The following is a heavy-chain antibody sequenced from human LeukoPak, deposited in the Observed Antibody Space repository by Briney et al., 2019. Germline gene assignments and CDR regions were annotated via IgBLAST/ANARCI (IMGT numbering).Heavy chain of an antibody. CDR2: MNPNSGNT. J-gene: IGHJ4*02. V-gene: IGHV1-8*01. CDR1: GYTFTGYD. D-gene: IGHD6-19*01. CDR3: ARALSGCVLCFDY. Sequence: ASVKVSCRASGYTFTGYDINWVRQATGQGPEWMGWMNPNSGNTGYAQKFQGRVTMTRNTSISTAYMELSSLRSEDTAVYYCARALSGCVLCFDYWGQGSLVTVSS.